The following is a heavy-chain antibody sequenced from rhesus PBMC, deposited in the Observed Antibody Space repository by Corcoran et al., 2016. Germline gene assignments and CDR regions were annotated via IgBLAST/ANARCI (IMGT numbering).Heavy chain of an antibody. J-gene: IGHJ6*01. V-gene: IGHV5-2*01. Sequence: EVQLVLSGAEVKRPGESLKIFCKTAGYNFNSSWINWARQMPGKGRECVGAIDPINSDSPYSPSFQGQVTFSADKSVTPAYLQWSSLQASDSAAYFCAKGKTYYSGDYYQVDDGLDSWGQVVVVTVSS. CDR3: AKGKTYYSGDYYQVDDGLDS. CDR1: GYNFNSSW. CDR2: IDPINSDS. D-gene: IGHD3-16*01.